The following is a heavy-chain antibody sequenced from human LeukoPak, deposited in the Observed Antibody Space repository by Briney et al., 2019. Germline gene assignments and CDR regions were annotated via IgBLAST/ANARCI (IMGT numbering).Heavy chain of an antibody. Sequence: SETLSLTCAVYGGSFSGYYWSWIRQPPGKGLEWIGEINHSGSTNYNPSLKSRVTISVDTSKNQFSLKLSSVTAADTAVYYCAREVAAAGMAYWGQGTLVTVSS. V-gene: IGHV4-34*01. CDR1: GGSFSGYY. J-gene: IGHJ4*02. D-gene: IGHD6-13*01. CDR3: AREVAAAGMAY. CDR2: INHSGST.